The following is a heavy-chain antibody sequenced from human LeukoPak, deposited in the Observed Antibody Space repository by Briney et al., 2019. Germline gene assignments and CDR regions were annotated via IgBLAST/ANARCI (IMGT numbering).Heavy chain of an antibody. CDR2: MNLSGGRI. Sequence: ASVTVSFTASGYTFTIYKMHWVRQAPGQGKEWMGIMNLSGGRISYAQKSQGRGTMTRDTSTTTVSMELSSLRSEDTAVYYCARDRLFYGYYAHYYYGIDVWGQGTTVTASS. CDR3: ARDRLFYGYYAHYYYGIDV. V-gene: IGHV1-46*01. J-gene: IGHJ6*02. CDR1: GYTFTIYK. D-gene: IGHD4-17*01.